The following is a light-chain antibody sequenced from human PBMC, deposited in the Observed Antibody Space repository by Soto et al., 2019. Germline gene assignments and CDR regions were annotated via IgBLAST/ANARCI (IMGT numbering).Light chain of an antibody. J-gene: IGKJ4*01. CDR3: KQYCGSPLVT. V-gene: IGKV3-20*01. Sequence: EIVLTQSPGTLSLSPGERATLSCRASQSVTGNYLAWYQQKPGQAPRLLISGASSRATGIPDRFSGRGSGTDLTHHTGRHEPEDFSVYYCKQYCGSPLVTFRGGTKVEIK. CDR1: QSVTGNY. CDR2: GAS.